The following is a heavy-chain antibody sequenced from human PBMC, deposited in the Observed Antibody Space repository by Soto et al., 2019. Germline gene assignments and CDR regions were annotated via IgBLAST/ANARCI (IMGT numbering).Heavy chain of an antibody. V-gene: IGHV1-69*02. CDR2: IIPILGIA. J-gene: IGHJ3*02. D-gene: IGHD4-17*01. CDR1: GGTFSSYT. Sequence: GASVKVSCKASGGTFSSYTISWVRQAPGQGLEWMGRIIPILGIANYAQKFQGRVTITADKSTSTAYMELSSLRSEDTAVYYCASNRNYDYGDYGAFDIWGQGTMVTVSS. CDR3: ASNRNYDYGDYGAFDI.